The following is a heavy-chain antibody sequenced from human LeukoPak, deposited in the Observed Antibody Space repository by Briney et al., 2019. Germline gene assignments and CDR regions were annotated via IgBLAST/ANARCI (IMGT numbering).Heavy chain of an antibody. V-gene: IGHV3-11*04. D-gene: IGHD3-22*01. J-gene: IGHJ4*02. CDR1: GFTSSDYY. CDR3: ARDRYYDSSGYSLY. Sequence: GGSLRLSCAASGFTSSDYYMSWIRQAPGKGLEWVSYISSSGNSIYYADSVKGRITISRDNAKNSLYLQMNSLGAEDTAVYYCARDRYYDSSGYSLYWGQGTLVTVSS. CDR2: ISSSGNSI.